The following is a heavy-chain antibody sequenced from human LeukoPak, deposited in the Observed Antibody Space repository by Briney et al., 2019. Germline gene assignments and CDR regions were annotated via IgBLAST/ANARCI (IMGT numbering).Heavy chain of an antibody. J-gene: IGHJ4*02. CDR3: ARDTYYYDSSGYRGDY. CDR1: GFTFSSYW. V-gene: IGHV3-74*01. Sequence: GGSLTLFCAPSGFTFSSYWMHWVRHAPEKGLVWVSRINTARRSTRYADSEKGRFTISRDNAKNTLYLQMNSLRAEDTAVYYCARDTYYYDSSGYRGDYWGQGTLVTVSS. CDR2: INTARRST. D-gene: IGHD3-22*01.